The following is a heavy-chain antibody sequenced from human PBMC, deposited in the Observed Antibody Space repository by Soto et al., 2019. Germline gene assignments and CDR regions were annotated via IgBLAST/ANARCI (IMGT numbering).Heavy chain of an antibody. CDR1: GDTFNTFA. J-gene: IGHJ6*02. D-gene: IGHD1-20*01. V-gene: IGHV1-69*01. CDR2: IIPIFGTP. Sequence: QVQLVQSGAEVKKPGSSVRVSCKASGDTFNTFAISWVRQAPGQGLEWMGGIIPIFGTPDYAQQFPGRVTISADESTSTAYLELSSLRSEDTPVYYCARSPGITGTRASQYAMDVWGQGTTVTVSS. CDR3: ARSPGITGTRASQYAMDV.